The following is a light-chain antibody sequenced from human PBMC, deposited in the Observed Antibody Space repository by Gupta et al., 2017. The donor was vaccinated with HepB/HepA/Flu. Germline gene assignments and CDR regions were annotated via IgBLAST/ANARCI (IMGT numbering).Light chain of an antibody. J-gene: IGLJ1*01. CDR3: AAWDDSLNASYV. Sequence: QSVLTQPPSASGAPGQRVTISCSGGTSNIGKDTVNWYRQLPGTAPKLLIYKNDQRPSGVPDRFSGSKSGTSASLAISGLQSEDEADYYCAAWDDSLNASYVFGTGTKVTVL. CDR1: TSNIGKDT. CDR2: KND. V-gene: IGLV1-44*01.